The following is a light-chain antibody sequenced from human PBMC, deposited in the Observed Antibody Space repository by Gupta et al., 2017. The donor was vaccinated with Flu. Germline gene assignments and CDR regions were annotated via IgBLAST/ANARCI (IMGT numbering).Light chain of an antibody. CDR1: QSVSSY. Sequence: LSLSPGERATLSCRASQSVSSYLAWYQQKPGQAPRLLIYDVSDRATGSPARFSGSGSGTDVTLTISSLEPEEFAVYYCQQRTNWHPETWTFGQGTKVEIK. CDR2: DVS. J-gene: IGKJ1*01. V-gene: IGKV3-11*01. CDR3: QQRTNWHPETWT.